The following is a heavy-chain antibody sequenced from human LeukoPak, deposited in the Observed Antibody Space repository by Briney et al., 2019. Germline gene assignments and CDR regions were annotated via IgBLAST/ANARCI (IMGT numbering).Heavy chain of an antibody. CDR1: GFTFSSYW. CDR3: ARHQKYYDFWSERELYYMDV. V-gene: IGHV3-7*01. Sequence: QTGGSLRLSCAASGFTFSSYWMSWVRQAPGKGLEWVANIKQDGSEKYYVDSVKGRFTISRDNAKNSLYLQMNSLRAEDTAVYYCARHQKYYDFWSERELYYMDVWGKGTTVTVSS. D-gene: IGHD3-3*01. J-gene: IGHJ6*03. CDR2: IKQDGSEK.